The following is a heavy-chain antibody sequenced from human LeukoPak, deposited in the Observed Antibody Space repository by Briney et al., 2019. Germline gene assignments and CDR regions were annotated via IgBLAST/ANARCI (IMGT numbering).Heavy chain of an antibody. CDR1: GFTFRSYG. D-gene: IGHD6-13*01. V-gene: IGHV3-30*02. CDR3: AKGGSSSWSYFDY. J-gene: IGHJ4*02. CDR2: ILYDGTIK. Sequence: PGGSLRLSCAASGFTFRSYGIHWVRQAPGKGLEWVSFILYDGTIKYYADSVKGRFTISRDNSKTTLYLQMNSLRAEDTAVYYCAKGGSSSWSYFDYWGQGTPVTVSS.